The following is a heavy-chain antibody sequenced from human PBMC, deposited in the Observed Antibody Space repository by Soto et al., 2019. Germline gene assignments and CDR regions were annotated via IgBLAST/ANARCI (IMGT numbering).Heavy chain of an antibody. V-gene: IGHV3-7*01. CDR2: IKQDGSEK. CDR1: GFTFSSYW. J-gene: IGHJ6*02. D-gene: IGHD6-19*01. Sequence: EVQLVESGGGLVQPGGSLRLSCAASGFTFSSYWMSWVRQAPGKGLEWVANIKQDGSEKYYVDSVKGRFTISRDNAKNSLYLQMNRLRAEDTAVYYCAKDAVAADYYYYYYGMDVWGQGTTVTVSS. CDR3: AKDAVAADYYYYYYGMDV.